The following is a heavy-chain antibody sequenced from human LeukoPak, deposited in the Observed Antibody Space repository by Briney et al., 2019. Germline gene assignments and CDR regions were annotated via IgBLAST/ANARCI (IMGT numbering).Heavy chain of an antibody. J-gene: IGHJ5*02. Sequence: SETLSLTCAVSGYSISSGYYGGWIRQPPGKGLEWIGSIYHSGSTYYNPSLKSRVTISVDTSKNQFSLKLSSVTAADTAVYYCARHIALLWFGESQNWFDPWGQGTLVTVSS. V-gene: IGHV4-38-2*01. CDR2: IYHSGST. CDR3: ARHIALLWFGESQNWFDP. D-gene: IGHD3-10*01. CDR1: GYSISSGYY.